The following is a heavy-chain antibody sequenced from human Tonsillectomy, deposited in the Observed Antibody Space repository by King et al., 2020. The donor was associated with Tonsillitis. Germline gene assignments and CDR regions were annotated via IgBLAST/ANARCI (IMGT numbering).Heavy chain of an antibody. Sequence: VQLVESGGGLVQPGGSLRLSCAASGFTFSNFWMTWVRQAPGKGLEWVANIKQDGGEKYYVDSVEGRFTISRDNAKNSLYLQMNSLRAEDTAVYFCARVYCSGGSCFSRDYYYYMDVWSKGTTVTVSS. V-gene: IGHV3-7*01. CDR1: GFTFSNFW. CDR3: ARVYCSGGSCFSRDYYYYMDV. D-gene: IGHD2-15*01. J-gene: IGHJ6*03. CDR2: IKQDGGEK.